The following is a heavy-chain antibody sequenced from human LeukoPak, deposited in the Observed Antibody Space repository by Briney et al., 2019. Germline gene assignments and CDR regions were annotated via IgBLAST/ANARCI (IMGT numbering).Heavy chain of an antibody. CDR3: ARVGGDDFWSGYLNWFDP. J-gene: IGHJ5*02. CDR1: GGSISSYY. V-gene: IGHV4-4*07. CDR2: IYASGST. Sequence: KPSETLSLTCTVSGGSISSYYWSWIRQPAGKGLEWIGRIYASGSTNYNPSLKSRVTISLDTSKNQFSLKLSSVTAADTAMYYCARVGGDDFWSGYLNWFDPWGQGTLVTVSS. D-gene: IGHD3-3*01.